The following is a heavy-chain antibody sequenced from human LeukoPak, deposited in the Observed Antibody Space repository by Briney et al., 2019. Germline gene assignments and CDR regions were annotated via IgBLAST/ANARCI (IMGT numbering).Heavy chain of an antibody. CDR3: ATDVHPGNNWFDP. CDR1: GFSFSDFG. V-gene: IGHV3-30*02. Sequence: GGSLSLSCAASGFSFSDFGMHWVRQAPGKGLEWVAFIRYDGSNKYYADSVKGRFTISRDDSKNTLYLQMNSLRAEDMAVYYCATDVHPGNNWFDPWGQGTLVTVSS. D-gene: IGHD1-1*01. CDR2: IRYDGSNK. J-gene: IGHJ5*02.